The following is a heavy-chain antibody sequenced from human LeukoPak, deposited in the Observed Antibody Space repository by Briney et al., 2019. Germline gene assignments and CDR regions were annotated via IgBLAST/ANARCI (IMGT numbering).Heavy chain of an antibody. CDR1: VFTVSNNY. CDR2: IYSSDST. CDR3: ARGHPPLYYDFWGGYYFDY. Sequence: PGGSLRLSCVASVFTVSNNYMSWVRQAPGKGLEWVSVIYSSDSTYYADSVRGRFTISRDNSKNTLYLQMNSLRVEDTAVYFCARGHPPLYYDFWGGYYFDYWGQGTLVTVSS. D-gene: IGHD3-3*01. J-gene: IGHJ4*02. V-gene: IGHV3-53*01.